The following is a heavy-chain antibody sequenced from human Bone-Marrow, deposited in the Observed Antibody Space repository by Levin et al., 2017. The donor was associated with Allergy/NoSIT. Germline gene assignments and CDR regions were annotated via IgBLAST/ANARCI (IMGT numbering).Heavy chain of an antibody. CDR2: ISSSSSYI. D-gene: IGHD2-8*01. CDR1: GFTFSSYS. V-gene: IGHV3-21*01. Sequence: PGGSLRLSCAASGFTFSSYSMNWVRQAPGKGLEWVSSISSSSSYIYYADSVKGRFTISRDNAKNSLYLQMNSLRAEDTAVYYCATNGGGPSENDYWGQGTLVTVSS. CDR3: ATNGGGPSENDY. J-gene: IGHJ4*02.